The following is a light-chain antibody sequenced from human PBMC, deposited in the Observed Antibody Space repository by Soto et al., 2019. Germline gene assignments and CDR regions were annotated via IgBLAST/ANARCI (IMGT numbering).Light chain of an antibody. Sequence: EIVLTQSPATLSLSPGERATLSCRASENVRTFVDWYQQKPGQAPRLLIHGASNRATGIPDRFSGSGSGTDFTLTISNLEPEDFAAYYCQQHSHWPPWTFGQGTKVDIK. V-gene: IGKV3-11*01. CDR1: ENVRTF. CDR2: GAS. CDR3: QQHSHWPPWT. J-gene: IGKJ1*01.